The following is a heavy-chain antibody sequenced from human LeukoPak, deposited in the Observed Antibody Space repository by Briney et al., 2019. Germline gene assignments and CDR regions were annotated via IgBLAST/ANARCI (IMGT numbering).Heavy chain of an antibody. D-gene: IGHD2-2*01. CDR3: AGGVGYCSSTRCPPDS. CDR1: GVSITGSDQF. CDR2: IDYSGTT. V-gene: IGHV4-30-4*01. J-gene: IGHJ5*01. Sequence: SETLSLTCTVSGVSITGSDQFWSWIRHPPGKGLEWIGYIDYSGTTYYNPSLKGRVNMSRDTSKNQFSLNLNSVTAADTAFYYCAGGVGYCSSTRCPPDSWGQGTLVTVSS.